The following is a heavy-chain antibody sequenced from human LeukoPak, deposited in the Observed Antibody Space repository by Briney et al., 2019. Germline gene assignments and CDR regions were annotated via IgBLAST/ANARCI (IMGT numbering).Heavy chain of an antibody. D-gene: IGHD2-8*02. J-gene: IGHJ4*02. CDR2: IIPIFGTA. Sequence: SVKVSCKASGYTFTSYAMHWVRQAPGQGLEWMGGIIPIFGTANYAQKFQSRVTITADESTSTAYMELSSLRSEDTAVYYCARDRISGTGFRAFLDWGQGTLVTVSS. V-gene: IGHV1-69*13. CDR3: ARDRISGTGFRAFLD. CDR1: GYTFTSYA.